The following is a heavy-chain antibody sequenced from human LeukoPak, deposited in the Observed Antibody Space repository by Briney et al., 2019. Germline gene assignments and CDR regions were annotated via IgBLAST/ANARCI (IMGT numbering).Heavy chain of an antibody. J-gene: IGHJ4*02. V-gene: IGHV1-18*01. CDR3: ARKYCTNGVCYGFDY. CDR2: ISAYNGNT. Sequence: ASVKVSCKASVYTFTSYGISWVRQAPGQGLEWMGWISAYNGNTNYAQKLQGRVTMTTDTSTSTAYMELRSLRSDDTAVYYCARKYCTNGVCYGFDYWGQGTLVTVSS. D-gene: IGHD2-8*01. CDR1: VYTFTSYG.